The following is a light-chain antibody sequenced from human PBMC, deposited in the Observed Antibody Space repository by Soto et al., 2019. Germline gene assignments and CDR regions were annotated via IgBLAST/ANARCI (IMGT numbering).Light chain of an antibody. CDR1: SSNIGSNT. V-gene: IGLV1-44*01. Sequence: QSVLTQPPSASGTPGQRVTISCSGSSSNIGSNTVNWYQQLPGTAPKLLIYSNNQQPSGVPDRFSGSKSGTSASLAISGLQSEDEADYYCAAWDDSLTGHYVFGTGTKLTVL. CDR3: AAWDDSLTGHYV. CDR2: SNN. J-gene: IGLJ1*01.